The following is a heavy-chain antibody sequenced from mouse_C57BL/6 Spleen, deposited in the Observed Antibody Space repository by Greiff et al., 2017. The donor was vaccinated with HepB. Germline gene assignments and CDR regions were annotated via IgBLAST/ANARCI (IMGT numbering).Heavy chain of an antibody. CDR3: ARGEDYDDYFDY. CDR1: GYTFTSYW. Sequence: QVHVKQPGTELVKPGASVKLSCKASGYTFTSYWMHWVKQRPGQGLEWIGNINPSNGGTNYNEKFKSKATLTVDKSSSTAYMQLSSLTSEDSAVYYCARGEDYDDYFDYWGQGTTLTVSS. J-gene: IGHJ2*01. CDR2: INPSNGGT. V-gene: IGHV1-53*01. D-gene: IGHD2-4*01.